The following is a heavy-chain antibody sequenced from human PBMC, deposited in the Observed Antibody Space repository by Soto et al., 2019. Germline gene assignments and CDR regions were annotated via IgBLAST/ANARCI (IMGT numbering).Heavy chain of an antibody. CDR2: ISYDGSNK. D-gene: IGHD3-10*01. J-gene: IGHJ6*02. CDR3: AKDPESSVTIMAYYYGMDV. V-gene: IGHV3-30*18. Sequence: GGSLRLSCAASGFTFSSYGMHWVRQAPGKGLEWVAVISYDGSNKYYADSVKGRFTISRDNSKNTLYLQMNSLRAEDTAVYYCAKDPESSVTIMAYYYGMDVWGQGTTVTVSS. CDR1: GFTFSSYG.